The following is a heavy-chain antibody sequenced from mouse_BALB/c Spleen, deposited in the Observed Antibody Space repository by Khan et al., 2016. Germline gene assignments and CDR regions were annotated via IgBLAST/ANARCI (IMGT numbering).Heavy chain of an antibody. CDR1: GFTFSSFG. CDR3: ARREGNWDWYFDV. V-gene: IGHV5-17*02. J-gene: IGHJ1*01. CDR2: ISSGSSTI. D-gene: IGHD4-1*01. Sequence: EVELVESGGGLVQPGGSRKLSCAASGFTFSSFGMHWVRQAPEKGLEWVAYISSGSSTIYYADTVKGRFTISRDTPKNNLLLQMTSLRSEDTAMYDCARREGNWDWYFDVWGAGTTVTVSS.